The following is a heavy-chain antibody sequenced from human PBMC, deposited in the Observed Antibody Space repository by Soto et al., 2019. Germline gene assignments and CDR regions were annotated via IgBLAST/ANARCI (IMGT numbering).Heavy chain of an antibody. D-gene: IGHD5-12*01. Sequence: PGGSLRLSCAAAGFTFDSYAMTWVRQAPGKGLEWVSTISAGGGSTYYADSVKGRLTISRDNSKTTVYLHLSSLRAEDTAVYFCAAARPPGHGFPPYYLNYWALGTLVNVSS. V-gene: IGHV3-23*01. CDR1: GFTFDSYA. J-gene: IGHJ4*02. CDR3: AAARPPGHGFPPYYLNY. CDR2: ISAGGGST.